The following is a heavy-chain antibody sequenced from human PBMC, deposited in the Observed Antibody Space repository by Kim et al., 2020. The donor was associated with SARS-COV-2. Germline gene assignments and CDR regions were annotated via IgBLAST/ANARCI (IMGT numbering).Heavy chain of an antibody. CDR3: ARDRSGSYYKTIDAFDI. CDR1: GDSIRSYY. J-gene: IGHJ3*02. D-gene: IGHD1-26*01. V-gene: IGHV4-59*01. CDR2: IYYSGRT. Sequence: SETLSLTCTVSGDSIRSYYWIWIRQPPGKGLECIGYIYYSGRTTYSPSLEGRVTISIDTSKNQLSPKLSSVTAADTAVYFCARDRSGSYYKTIDAFDIWGQGTMVTVSS.